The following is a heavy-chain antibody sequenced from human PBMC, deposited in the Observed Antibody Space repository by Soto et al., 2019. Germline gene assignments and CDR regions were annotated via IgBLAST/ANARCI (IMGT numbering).Heavy chain of an antibody. D-gene: IGHD2-21*02. CDR3: ARDRRGVWSRH. J-gene: IGHJ4*02. V-gene: IGHV1-18*01. CDR1: GYTFTSYG. CDR2: ISTYNGNS. Sequence: QVQLVQSGAEVKKPGASVRVSCKASGYTFTSYGISWVRQAPGQGLEWMGWISTYNGNSNYAQEPQGRVTMTTDTSTSTAYMELRSLRSDDTAVYYCARDRRGVWSRHWGQGTLVTVSA.